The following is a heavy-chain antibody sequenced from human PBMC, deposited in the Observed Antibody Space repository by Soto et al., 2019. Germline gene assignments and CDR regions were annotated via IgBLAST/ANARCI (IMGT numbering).Heavy chain of an antibody. J-gene: IGHJ4*02. D-gene: IGHD3-3*01. CDR2: IDWDDDK. Sequence: SGPTLVNPTQTLTMTCTFSGFSLSTSGMCVSWIRQPPGKALEWLARIDWDDDKYYSTSLKTRLTISKDTSKNQVVLTMTNMDPVDTATYYCARATTIFGVVNFDYWGQGTLVTVSS. CDR1: GFSLSTSGMC. V-gene: IGHV2-70*11. CDR3: ARATTIFGVVNFDY.